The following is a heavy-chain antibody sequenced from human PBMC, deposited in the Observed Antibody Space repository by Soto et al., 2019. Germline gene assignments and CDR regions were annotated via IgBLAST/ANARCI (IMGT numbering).Heavy chain of an antibody. CDR1: AYSFTKYW. CDR3: ARPSPLSYYYYGMDV. Sequence: GESLKISCKGSAYSFTKYWIAWVRQMPGKGLEWTGIIYPGDSDTRYSPSFQGQVTISADKSISTAYLQWSSLKASDTAVYYCARPSPLSYYYYGMDVWGQGTTVTVS. J-gene: IGHJ6*02. CDR2: IYPGDSDT. V-gene: IGHV5-51*01.